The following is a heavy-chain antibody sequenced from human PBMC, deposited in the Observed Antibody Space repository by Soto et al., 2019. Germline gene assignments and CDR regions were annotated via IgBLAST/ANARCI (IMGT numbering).Heavy chain of an antibody. CDR2: INAGNGNT. J-gene: IGHJ4*02. Sequence: QVQLVQSGAEVKKPGASVKVSCKASGYTFTNYAMHWVRQAPGQRLEWMGWINAGNGNTKYSQKFQDRVTITRDTSASTAYMELSSLTSEDTALYYCARDSHGCDYWGQGTLVTVSS. CDR1: GYTFTNYA. D-gene: IGHD6-19*01. V-gene: IGHV1-3*01. CDR3: ARDSHGCDY.